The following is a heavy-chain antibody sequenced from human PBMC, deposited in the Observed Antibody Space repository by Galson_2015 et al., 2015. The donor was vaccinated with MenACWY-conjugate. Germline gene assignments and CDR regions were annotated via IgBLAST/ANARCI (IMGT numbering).Heavy chain of an antibody. CDR3: TRADHRYCSRTNCPFDH. Sequence: SLRLSCATSGFAFPDFLMGWFRQAPGKGLEWVGYIKSKNYGANTQYAATVKDRISISRDDSRSIAYLQMESLKAEDTALYYCTRADHRYCSRTNCPFDHWGQRALVTVSS. V-gene: IGHV3-49*03. CDR2: IKSKNYGANT. CDR1: GFAFPDFL. J-gene: IGHJ4*02. D-gene: IGHD2-2*01.